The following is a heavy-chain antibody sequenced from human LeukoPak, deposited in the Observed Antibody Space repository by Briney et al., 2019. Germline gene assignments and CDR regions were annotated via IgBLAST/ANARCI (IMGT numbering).Heavy chain of an antibody. CDR2: INHSGST. V-gene: IGHV4-34*01. CDR3: ARDQSGSYYYYYGMDV. D-gene: IGHD1-26*01. CDR1: GGSFSGYY. J-gene: IGHJ6*02. Sequence: SETLPLTCAVYGGSFSGYYWSGIRQPPGKGLEWIGEINHSGSTNYNPSLKSRVTISVDTSKNQFSLKLSSVTAADTAVYYCARDQSGSYYYYYGMDVWGQGTTVTVSS.